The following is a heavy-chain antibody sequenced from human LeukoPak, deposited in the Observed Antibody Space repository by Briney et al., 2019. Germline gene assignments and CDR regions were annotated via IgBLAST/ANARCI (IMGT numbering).Heavy chain of an antibody. CDR1: GFTFSSYS. CDR3: ARGGIAAAGTFDY. J-gene: IGHJ4*02. D-gene: IGHD6-13*01. CDR2: ISSSSSYI. Sequence: GGSLRLSCAASGFTFSSYSMNWVRQAPGEGLEWVSSISSSSSYIYYADSVKGRFTISRDNAKNSLYLQMNSLRAEDTAVYYCARGGIAAAGTFDYWGQGTLVTVSS. V-gene: IGHV3-21*01.